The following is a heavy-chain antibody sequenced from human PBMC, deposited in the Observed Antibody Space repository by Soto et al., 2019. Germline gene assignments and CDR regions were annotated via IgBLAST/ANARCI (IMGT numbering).Heavy chain of an antibody. V-gene: IGHV4-4*02. Sequence: NPSETLSLACTVSGCSFTSNNWWTWVRQPPGQGLEWIGEIYRAGSTNYNPSLKSRVTISLDESENQFSLKVTSLTAADTAVYYCASRDPGTSVDYWGQGTLVTVSS. CDR3: ASRDPGTSVDY. D-gene: IGHD1-7*01. CDR2: IYRAGST. J-gene: IGHJ4*02. CDR1: GCSFTSNNW.